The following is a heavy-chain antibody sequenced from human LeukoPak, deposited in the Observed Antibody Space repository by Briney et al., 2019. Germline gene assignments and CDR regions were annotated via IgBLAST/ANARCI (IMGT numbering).Heavy chain of an antibody. D-gene: IGHD2-15*01. CDR1: GFTFSNAW. CDR3: TTVRGFCSGRGCLGY. V-gene: IGHV3-15*01. CDR2: IKSKTDGGTT. Sequence: PGGSLRLSCAASGFTFSNAWMSWVRQAPGKGLEWVGRIKSKTDGGTTDYAAPVKGRFTISRDDSKNTLYLQMNSLKTEDTAVFYCTTVRGFCSGRGCLGYWGQGTLVTVSS. J-gene: IGHJ4*02.